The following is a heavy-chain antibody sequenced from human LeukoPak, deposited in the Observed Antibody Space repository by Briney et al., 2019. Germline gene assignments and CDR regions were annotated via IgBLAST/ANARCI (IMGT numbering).Heavy chain of an antibody. CDR1: GFTFSSYA. CDR3: ARAPWGDYEVMDI. D-gene: IGHD4-17*01. CDR2: ISGSGGST. Sequence: PGGSLRLSCAASGFTFSSYAMSWVRQAPGKGLEWVSAISGSGGSTYYADSVKGRFTISRDNSKNTLYLQMNRLRDEDTAVYFCARAPWGDYEVMDIWGQGTLVTFSS. V-gene: IGHV3-23*01. J-gene: IGHJ4*02.